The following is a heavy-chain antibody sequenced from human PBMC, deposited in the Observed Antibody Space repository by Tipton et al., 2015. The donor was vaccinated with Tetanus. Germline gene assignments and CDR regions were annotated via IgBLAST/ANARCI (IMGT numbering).Heavy chain of an antibody. CDR3: ARDQGGGRVARLNWFDP. J-gene: IGHJ5*02. CDR2: INYSGTT. CDR1: GGSFSGYY. D-gene: IGHD3-16*01. Sequence: LRLSCAVYGGSFSGYYWNWIRQPPGKGLEWIGEINYSGTTNYNPSLKSRVTISVDTSRNQFFLNLSSVTAADTAVYYCARDQGGGRVARLNWFDPWGQGTLVTVSS. V-gene: IGHV4-34*09.